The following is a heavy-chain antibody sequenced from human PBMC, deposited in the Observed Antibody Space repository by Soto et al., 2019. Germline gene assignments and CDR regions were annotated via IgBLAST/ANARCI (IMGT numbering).Heavy chain of an antibody. D-gene: IGHD7-27*01. V-gene: IGHV4-31*03. CDR2: IYYSGTT. CDR3: ARWVAWGHFDY. CDR1: GGSINRGGYY. J-gene: IGHJ4*02. Sequence: QVQLQESGPGLVKPSQTLSLTCTVPGGSINRGGYYWSWVRQHPGKGLEWIGYIYYSGTTYYNPSLESRITISIDTSRSQFSLRLNSVTAADTAVYYCARWVAWGHFDYWGQGTLVAVSS.